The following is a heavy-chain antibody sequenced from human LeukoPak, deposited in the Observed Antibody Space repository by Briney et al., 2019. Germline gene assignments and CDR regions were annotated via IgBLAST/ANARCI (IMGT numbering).Heavy chain of an antibody. D-gene: IGHD3-22*01. V-gene: IGHV4-39*07. CDR2: IYYSGST. Sequence: SETLSLTCTVSGGSISSSSYYWGWIRQPPGKGLEWIGSIYYSGSTYYNPSLRSRVTISVDTSKNQFSLKLSSVTAADTAVYYCARIYYYDRGPFDPWGQGILVTVSS. CDR3: ARIYYYDRGPFDP. CDR1: GGSISSSSYY. J-gene: IGHJ5*02.